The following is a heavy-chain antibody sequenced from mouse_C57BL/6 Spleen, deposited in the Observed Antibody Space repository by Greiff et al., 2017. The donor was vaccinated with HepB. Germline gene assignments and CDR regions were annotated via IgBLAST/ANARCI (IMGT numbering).Heavy chain of an antibody. CDR2: IYPGDGDT. V-gene: IGHV1-80*01. CDR3: ARWIYYGNLLYAMDY. J-gene: IGHJ4*01. Sequence: VQLQQSGAELVKPGASVKISCKASGYAFSSYWMNWVKQRPGKGLEWIGQIYPGDGDTNYNGKFKGKATLTADKSSSTAYMQLSSLTSEDSAVYFWARWIYYGNLLYAMDYWGQGTSVTVSS. D-gene: IGHD2-1*01. CDR1: GYAFSSYW.